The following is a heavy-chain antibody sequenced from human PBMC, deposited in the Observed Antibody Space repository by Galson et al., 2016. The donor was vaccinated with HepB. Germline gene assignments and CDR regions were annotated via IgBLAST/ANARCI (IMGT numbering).Heavy chain of an antibody. J-gene: IGHJ6*02. CDR3: SRPGGSRGVDV. D-gene: IGHD3-10*01. V-gene: IGHV5-51*01. Sequence: QSGAEVKKPGESLKISCKGSGYSFATYWIGWVRQMPGKGLEWMGIIYPGDSDTRYSPSFQGQVTISADPYISTAYPQWSSLKASDSAMYYCSRPGGSRGVDVWGQGTTVTVSS. CDR2: IYPGDSDT. CDR1: GYSFATYW.